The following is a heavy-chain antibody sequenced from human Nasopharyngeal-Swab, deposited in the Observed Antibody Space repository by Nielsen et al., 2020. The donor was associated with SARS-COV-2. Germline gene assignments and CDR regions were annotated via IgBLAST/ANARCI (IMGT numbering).Heavy chain of an antibody. CDR1: GFTFSSYG. J-gene: IGHJ6*02. CDR2: IWYDGSNK. V-gene: IGHV3-33*01. D-gene: IGHD7-27*01. Sequence: GESLKISCAASGFTFSSYGMHWVRQAPGKGLEWVAVIWYDGSNKYYADSVKGRFTISRDNSKNTLYLQMNSLRAEDTAVYYCARDSGLGMTPSFYYYYYGMDVWGQGTTVTVSS. CDR3: ARDSGLGMTPSFYYYYYGMDV.